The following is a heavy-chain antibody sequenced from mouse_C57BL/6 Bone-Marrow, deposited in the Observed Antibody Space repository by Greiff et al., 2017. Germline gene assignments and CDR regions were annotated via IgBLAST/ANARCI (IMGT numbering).Heavy chain of an antibody. CDR3: TMNAMDY. J-gene: IGHJ4*01. CDR2: IDPENGDT. CDR1: GFNIKDDY. Sequence: EVQLQQSGAELVRPGASVKLSCTASGFNIKDDYMHWVKQRPEQGLEWIGWIDPENGDTEYASKFQGKATITAETSSNTAYLQLSSLTSEDTAVYYCTMNAMDYWGQGTSVTVSS. V-gene: IGHV14-4*01.